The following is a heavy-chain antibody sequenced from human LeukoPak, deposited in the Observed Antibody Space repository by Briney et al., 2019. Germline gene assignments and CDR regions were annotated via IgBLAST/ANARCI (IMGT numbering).Heavy chain of an antibody. V-gene: IGHV4-59*12. D-gene: IGHD3-22*01. CDR2: IYYSGST. J-gene: IGHJ4*02. Sequence: SETLSLTCTVSGGSISSYYWSWIRQPPGKGLEWIGYIYYSGSTNYNPSLKSRVTISVDTSKNQYSLKLSSVTAADTAVYYCARDSWYYYDSSGYYYFDYWGQGTLVTVSS. CDR1: GGSISSYY. CDR3: ARDSWYYYDSSGYYYFDY.